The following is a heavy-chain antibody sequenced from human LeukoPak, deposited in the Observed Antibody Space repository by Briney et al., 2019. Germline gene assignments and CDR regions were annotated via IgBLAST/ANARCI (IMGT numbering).Heavy chain of an antibody. CDR3: ARDQKVRRFLEWLSSNYYYYYYMDV. Sequence: ASVKVSCKASGYTFTGYYMHWVRQAPGQGLEWMGWINPNSGGTNYAQKFQGRVTMTRDTSISTAYMELSRLRSDDTAVYYCARDQKVRRFLEWLSSNYYYYYYMDVWGKGTTVTVPS. J-gene: IGHJ6*03. D-gene: IGHD3-3*01. CDR2: INPNSGGT. V-gene: IGHV1-2*02. CDR1: GYTFTGYY.